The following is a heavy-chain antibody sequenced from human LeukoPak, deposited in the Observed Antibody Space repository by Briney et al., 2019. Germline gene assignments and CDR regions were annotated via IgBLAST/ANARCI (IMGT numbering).Heavy chain of an antibody. D-gene: IGHD2-15*01. Sequence: PGGSLRLSCAASGFTFSNYAMSWVRQAPGKGLEWVSDISGSGGNTHYADSVKGRFTISRDNSRNTLYLQMNTLRAEDTAVYFCAKSPVSSCRGSFCYPFDYWGQGNLVTVSS. CDR2: ISGSGGNT. V-gene: IGHV3-23*01. CDR3: AKSPVSSCRGSFCYPFDY. J-gene: IGHJ4*02. CDR1: GFTFSNYA.